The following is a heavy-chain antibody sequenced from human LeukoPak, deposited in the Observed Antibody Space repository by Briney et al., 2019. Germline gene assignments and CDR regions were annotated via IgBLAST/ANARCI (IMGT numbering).Heavy chain of an antibody. CDR1: GYTLTELS. CDR2: FDPEDGET. J-gene: IGHJ6*03. CDR3: ARQKGGYYYYYMDV. Sequence: ASVKVSCKVSGYTLTELSMHWVRQAPGKGLEWMGGFDPEDGETIYAQKFQGRVTITRNTSISTAYMELSSLRSEDTAVYYCARQKGGYYYYYMDVWGKGTTVTVSS. D-gene: IGHD3-16*01. V-gene: IGHV1-24*01.